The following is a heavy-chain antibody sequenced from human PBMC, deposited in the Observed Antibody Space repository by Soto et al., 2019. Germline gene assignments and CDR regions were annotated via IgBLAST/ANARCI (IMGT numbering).Heavy chain of an antibody. V-gene: IGHV3-23*01. CDR3: AKDYSSSWYGRFDP. D-gene: IGHD6-13*01. J-gene: IGHJ5*02. CDR2: ISGSGGST. CDR1: GFTFGDYA. Sequence: GGSLRLSCTASGFTFGDYAMSWFRQAPGKGLEWVSAISGSGGSTYYADSVKGRFTISRDNSKNSLYLQMNSLRVEDTAVYYCAKDYSSSWYGRFDPWGQGTQVTVSS.